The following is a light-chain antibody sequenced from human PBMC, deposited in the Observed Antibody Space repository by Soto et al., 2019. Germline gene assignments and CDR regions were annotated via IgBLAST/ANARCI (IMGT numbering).Light chain of an antibody. Sequence: ILLTQSPGALAVSPGEVATLSCRASQSVRDNLAWYQQKPGQAPRLLIYRASIRATGVPARFSGSGSGTEFTLTISGLQSEDVSIYFCQHYNFWPHSLGQGTKV. CDR3: QHYNFWPHS. CDR2: RAS. J-gene: IGKJ2*01. V-gene: IGKV3-15*01. CDR1: QSVRDN.